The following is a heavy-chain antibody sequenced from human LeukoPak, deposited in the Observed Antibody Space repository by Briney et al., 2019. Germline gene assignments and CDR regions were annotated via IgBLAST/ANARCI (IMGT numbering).Heavy chain of an antibody. J-gene: IGHJ4*02. Sequence: PGGSLRLSCLASEFTFMNYLMRCVRQAPGKGVECVSCISGSGGSSYYADSVMGRFTISRDNSNNTLFMQMNSLRVDDTAVYYYAKVRHDPRRVVGIVQERVDWGQGTLVTVSS. CDR3: AKVRHDPRRVVGIVQERVD. V-gene: IGHV3-23*01. CDR1: EFTFMNYL. CDR2: ISGSGGSS. D-gene: IGHD3-22*01.